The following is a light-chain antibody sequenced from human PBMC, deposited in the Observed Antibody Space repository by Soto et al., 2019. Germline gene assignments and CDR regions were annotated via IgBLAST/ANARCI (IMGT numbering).Light chain of an antibody. CDR2: VAS. CDR1: QSVSSSY. V-gene: IGKV3-20*01. Sequence: IVLTQSPGTLSLSPGERATLACRASQSVSSSYLAWYQQKPGQATRILIYVASSRATRIPDRFSGRGSGTDFTLTISRPETEDFAVYYCQHYGTSALFGPDTKVDIK. J-gene: IGKJ3*01. CDR3: QHYGTSAL.